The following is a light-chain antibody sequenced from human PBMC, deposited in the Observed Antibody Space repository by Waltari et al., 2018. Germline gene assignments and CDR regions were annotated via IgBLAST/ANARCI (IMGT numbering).Light chain of an antibody. Sequence: DIQLTQSPSCLSPSVGDGVTITCRASQGIALYLAWYQQKPGKAPSLLIYGASNLESGVPSRFSGSGSGTEFTLTISSLQPDDYATYYCQQHNSYPLTFGQGTKVEIK. CDR3: QQHNSYPLT. J-gene: IGKJ4*02. CDR1: QGIALY. V-gene: IGKV1-9*01. CDR2: GAS.